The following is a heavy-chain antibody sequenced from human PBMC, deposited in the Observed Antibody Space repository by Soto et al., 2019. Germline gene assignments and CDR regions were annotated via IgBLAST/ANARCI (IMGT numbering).Heavy chain of an antibody. D-gene: IGHD1-1*01. V-gene: IGHV3-23*01. Sequence: GGSLRLSCAASGFTFSSYAMSWVRQAPGKGLEWVSAISGSGGSTYYADSVKGRFTISRDNSKNTLYLQMNSLRAEDTAVYYCAKGEGYNWNDASYFDYWGQGTLVTVSS. CDR1: GFTFSSYA. J-gene: IGHJ4*02. CDR3: AKGEGYNWNDASYFDY. CDR2: ISGSGGST.